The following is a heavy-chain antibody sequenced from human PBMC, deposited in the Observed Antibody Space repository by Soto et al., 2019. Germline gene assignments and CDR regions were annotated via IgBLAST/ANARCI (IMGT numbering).Heavy chain of an antibody. V-gene: IGHV4-34*01. CDR3: ARGPVVVPAASRSYYMDV. J-gene: IGHJ6*03. Sequence: PSETLSLTCAVYGGSFSGYYWSWIRQPPGKGLEWIGEINHSGSTNYNPSLKSRVTISVDTSKNQFSLKLSSVTAADTAVYYFARGPVVVPAASRSYYMDVWGKGTTVTVSS. CDR2: INHSGST. CDR1: GGSFSGYY. D-gene: IGHD2-2*01.